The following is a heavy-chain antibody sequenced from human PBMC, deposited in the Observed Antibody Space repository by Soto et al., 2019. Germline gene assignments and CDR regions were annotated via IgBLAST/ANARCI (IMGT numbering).Heavy chain of an antibody. V-gene: IGHV4-59*08. CDR1: GGSISSYY. Sequence: SETLSLTYTVSGGSISSYYWSWIRQPPGKGLEWIGYIYYSGSTNYNPSLKSRVTISVDTSKNQFSLKLSSVTAADTDVYYCARRWGRTFDYWGQGTLVSVSS. CDR2: IYYSGST. J-gene: IGHJ4*02. CDR3: ARRWGRTFDY. D-gene: IGHD7-27*01.